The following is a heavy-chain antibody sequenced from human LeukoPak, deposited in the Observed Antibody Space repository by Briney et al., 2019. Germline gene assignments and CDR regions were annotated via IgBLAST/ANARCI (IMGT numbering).Heavy chain of an antibody. V-gene: IGHV7-4-1*02. CDR2: INTNTGNP. CDR3: ARDHSFGYCSSTSCYMRGPDFDY. Sequence: ASVKVSCKASGYTFTSYAMNWVRQPPGQGLEWMGWINTNTGNPTYAQGFTGRFVFSLDTSVSTAYLQISSLKAEDTAVYYCARDHSFGYCSSTSCYMRGPDFDYWGQGTLVTVSS. CDR1: GYTFTSYA. D-gene: IGHD2-2*02. J-gene: IGHJ4*02.